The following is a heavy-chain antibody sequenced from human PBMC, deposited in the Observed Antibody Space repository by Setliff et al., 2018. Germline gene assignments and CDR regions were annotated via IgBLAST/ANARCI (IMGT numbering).Heavy chain of an antibody. Sequence: SVKVSCKASGYTFTSYAMNWVRQAPGQGLEWMGGIIPILGIANYAQKFQGRVTITADESTSTAYMELSSLRSEDTAVYYCARVGGSGGNYWGQGTLVTVSS. D-gene: IGHD3-16*01. V-gene: IGHV1-69*10. CDR1: GYTFTSYA. J-gene: IGHJ4*02. CDR3: ARVGGSGGNY. CDR2: IIPILGIA.